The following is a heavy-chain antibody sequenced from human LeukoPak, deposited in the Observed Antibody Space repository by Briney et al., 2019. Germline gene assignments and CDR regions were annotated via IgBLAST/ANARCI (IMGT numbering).Heavy chain of an antibody. D-gene: IGHD3-3*01. CDR3: ARRVATSGNFFDY. V-gene: IGHV4-39*01. CDR1: GGAINRRNYY. Sequence: SETLSLTCTVVGGAINRRNYYWGWIRQSPGKGLEWIGSTYYSGSVNSNPSLQSRVTISVDTSRNQFSLKLTSVTAADTAVYYCARRVATSGNFFDYWGPGTLVTVSS. J-gene: IGHJ4*02. CDR2: TYYSGSV.